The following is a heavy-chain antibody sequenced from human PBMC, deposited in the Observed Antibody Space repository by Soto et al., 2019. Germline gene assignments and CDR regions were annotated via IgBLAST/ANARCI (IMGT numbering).Heavy chain of an antibody. CDR2: IIPILGIA. V-gene: IGHV1-69*04. Sequence: GASVKVSCKASGGTFSSYTISWVRQAPGQGLEWMGRIIPILGIANYAQKFQGRVTITADKSTSTAYMELSSLRSEDTAVYYCARDQSFDRSYYYGIDVWGQGTTVTVSS. CDR1: GGTFSSYT. J-gene: IGHJ6*02. CDR3: ARDQSFDRSYYYGIDV. D-gene: IGHD3-10*01.